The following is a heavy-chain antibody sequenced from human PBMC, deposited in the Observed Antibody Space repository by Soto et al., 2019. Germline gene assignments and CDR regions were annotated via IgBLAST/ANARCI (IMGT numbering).Heavy chain of an antibody. D-gene: IGHD3-22*01. V-gene: IGHV3-23*01. CDR3: AKKQDEADYYDSSGSTVDY. CDR1: GFTFSSYA. CDR2: ISGSGGST. J-gene: IGHJ4*02. Sequence: EVQLLEAGGGLVQPGGSLRLSCAASGFTFSSYAMSWVRQAPGKGLEWVSAISGSGGSTYYADSVKGRFTISRDNSKNTLYLQMNSLRAEDTAVYYCAKKQDEADYYDSSGSTVDYWGQGTLVTVSS.